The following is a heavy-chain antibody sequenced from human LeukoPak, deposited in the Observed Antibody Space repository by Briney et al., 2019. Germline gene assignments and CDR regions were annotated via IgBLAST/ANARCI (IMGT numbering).Heavy chain of an antibody. CDR3: ARPDSSIAARYDAFDI. J-gene: IGHJ3*02. V-gene: IGHV1-69*13. CDR2: IIPIFGTA. Sequence: SVKVSCKASGGTFSSYAISWVRQAPGQGLEWMGGIIPIFGTANYAQKFQGRVTITADESASTAYMELSSLRSEDTAVYYCARPDSSIAARYDAFDIWGQGTMVTVSS. D-gene: IGHD6-6*01. CDR1: GGTFSSYA.